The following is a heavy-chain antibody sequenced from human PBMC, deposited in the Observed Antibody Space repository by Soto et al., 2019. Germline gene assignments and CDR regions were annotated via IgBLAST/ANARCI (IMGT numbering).Heavy chain of an antibody. CDR1: GGTFSSYA. CDR2: IIPIFGTA. CDR3: ARGGNRVRGVLNWFDP. D-gene: IGHD3-10*01. V-gene: IGHV1-69*12. Sequence: QVQLVQSGAEVKKPGSSVKVSYNASGGTFSSYAIRWVQQAPGQGLEWMGGIIPIFGTANYAQKFQGRVTITADESTSIAYMALSSLRSEDTAVYYCARGGNRVRGVLNWFDPWGQGTLVTVSS. J-gene: IGHJ5*02.